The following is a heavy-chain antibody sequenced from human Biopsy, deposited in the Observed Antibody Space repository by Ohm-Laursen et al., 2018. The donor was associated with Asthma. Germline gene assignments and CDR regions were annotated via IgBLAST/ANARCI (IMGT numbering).Heavy chain of an antibody. D-gene: IGHD1-26*01. J-gene: IGHJ6*02. V-gene: IGHV3-30*03. Sequence: SLRLSCAASGFTVSRDHMFWVRQAPGKGLEWVALISSDGSHEFYADSVKGRFTISRDNSKNTMYLHMSSLRGEDTAVYYCATCEVGYYHYGMDVWGQGPTVNVSS. CDR2: ISSDGSHE. CDR3: ATCEVGYYHYGMDV. CDR1: GFTVSRDH.